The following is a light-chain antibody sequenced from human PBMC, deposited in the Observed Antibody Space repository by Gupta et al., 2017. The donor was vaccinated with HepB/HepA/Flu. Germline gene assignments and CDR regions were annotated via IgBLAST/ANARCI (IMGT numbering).Light chain of an antibody. CDR1: QSIVNSPHNRDC. CDR3: QQDYRGET. CDR2: WTS. J-gene: IGKJ1*01. Sequence: DIMMTQSPDSLAVSLGERATINCRSSQSIVNSPHNRDCLAWYQQKAGQPPRLLIYWTSTRAYGVPDRFSGRGYGTDFTLTSNSRQAEDVALYYGQQDYRGETFGQGTRVAIK. V-gene: IGKV4-1*01.